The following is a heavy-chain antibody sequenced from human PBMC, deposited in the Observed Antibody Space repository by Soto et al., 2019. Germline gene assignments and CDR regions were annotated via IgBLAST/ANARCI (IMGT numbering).Heavy chain of an antibody. D-gene: IGHD4-17*01. CDR1: GFTFSSYA. CDR3: ARVLDYGDYVN. J-gene: IGHJ4*02. Sequence: HPGGSLRLSCAASGFTFSSYAMSWVRQAPGKGLEWVSAISGSGGSTYYADSVKGRFTISRDNSKNTLYLQMNSLRAEDTAVYYCARVLDYGDYVNWGQGTLVTVSS. CDR2: ISGSGGST. V-gene: IGHV3-23*01.